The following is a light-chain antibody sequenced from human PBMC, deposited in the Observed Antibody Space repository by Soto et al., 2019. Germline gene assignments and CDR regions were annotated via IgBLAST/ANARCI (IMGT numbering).Light chain of an antibody. J-gene: IGKJ5*01. CDR2: DAS. Sequence: ELVLTQSPATLSLSPGERSTLSCMASESVSSYLAWYQQKPCQAPRLLIYDASNRATGIPARFSGSGSGTDFTLTISSLETEDFAVYYCQQRSNWTPITFGQGTDWRL. CDR3: QQRSNWTPIT. CDR1: ESVSSY. V-gene: IGKV3-11*01.